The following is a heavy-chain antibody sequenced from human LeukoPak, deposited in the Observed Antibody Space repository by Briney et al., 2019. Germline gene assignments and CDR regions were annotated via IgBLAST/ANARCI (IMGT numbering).Heavy chain of an antibody. Sequence: ASVKVSCKASGYSFTSYGISWVRQAPGQGLEWMGWISAYNGNTNYAQHPQGRVPMTTGTSTNQAHMELRRLSSDDTAVYCCARHLYYYDSSGYSNWFDPWGEGSLVTVS. V-gene: IGHV1-18*01. J-gene: IGHJ5*02. CDR3: ARHLYYYDSSGYSNWFDP. CDR1: GYSFTSYG. D-gene: IGHD3-22*01. CDR2: ISAYNGNT.